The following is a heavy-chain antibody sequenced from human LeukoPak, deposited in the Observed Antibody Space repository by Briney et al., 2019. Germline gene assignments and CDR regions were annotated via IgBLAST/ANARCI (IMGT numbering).Heavy chain of an antibody. CDR1: GVSISTNTW. V-gene: IGHV4-4*02. D-gene: IGHD3-9*01. CDR3: ASGLRYFDLYY. Sequence: PSETLSLTCAVSGVSISTNTWWSWVRQPPGKGLEWIGEIFHSESTNYNPSLQSRLTISLDKSQNQFSLRLTSVTAADTAVYYCASGLRYFDLYYWGQGTLVTVSS. J-gene: IGHJ4*02. CDR2: IFHSEST.